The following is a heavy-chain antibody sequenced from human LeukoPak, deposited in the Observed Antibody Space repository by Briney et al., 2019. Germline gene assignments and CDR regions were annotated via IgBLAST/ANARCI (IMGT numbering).Heavy chain of an antibody. V-gene: IGHV4-34*01. CDR3: ARTTEGGYTYGYFYYYYMDV. CDR2: INHSGST. CDR1: GGSFSGYY. Sequence: PSETLSLTCAVYGGSFSGYYWSWIRQPPGKGLEWIGEINHSGSTNYNPSLKSRVTISVDTSKNQFSLKLTSVTAADTAVYYCARTTEGGYTYGYFYYYYMDVWGKGTTVTVSS. D-gene: IGHD5-18*01. J-gene: IGHJ6*03.